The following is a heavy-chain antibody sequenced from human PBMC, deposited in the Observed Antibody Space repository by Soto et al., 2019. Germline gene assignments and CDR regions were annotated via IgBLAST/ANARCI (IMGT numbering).Heavy chain of an antibody. Sequence: GSLRLSCAASGFTFSSYAMHWVRQSPGKGLEWVAFISSGSDYIYYADSVKGRFTISRDNAKSSLYLQMNSLTDDDTALYYCASEYCSGGSCYSRIFDYWGQGSLVTAPQ. D-gene: IGHD2-15*01. CDR3: ASEYCSGGSCYSRIFDY. CDR1: GFTFSSYA. CDR2: ISSGSDYI. V-gene: IGHV3-21*04. J-gene: IGHJ4*02.